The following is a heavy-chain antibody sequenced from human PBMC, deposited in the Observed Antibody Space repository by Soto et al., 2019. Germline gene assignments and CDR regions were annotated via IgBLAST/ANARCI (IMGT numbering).Heavy chain of an antibody. D-gene: IGHD3-3*01. CDR1: GYTFTSYD. V-gene: IGHV1-8*01. CDR3: ARGPPRTIFVVLIPHAIDY. CDR2: MNPNSGNT. J-gene: IGHJ4*02. Sequence: ASVKASCKASGYTFTSYDINWVRQATGQGLEWMGWMNPNSGNTGYAQKFQGRVTMTRNTSISTAYMELSSLRSEDTAVYYCARGPPRTIFVVLIPHAIDYWGQGTLVTVSS.